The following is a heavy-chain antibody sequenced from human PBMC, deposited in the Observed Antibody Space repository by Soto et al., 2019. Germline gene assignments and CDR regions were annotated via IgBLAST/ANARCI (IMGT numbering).Heavy chain of an antibody. CDR1: GFTFTSSA. D-gene: IGHD3-22*01. Sequence: ASVKVSCKASGFTFTSSAVQWVRQARGQRLEWIGWIVVGSGNTNYAQKVQERVTITRDMSTSTAYMELSSLRSEDTAVYYCAASSVSAPDDSSGDDAFDIWGQGTMVTVSS. J-gene: IGHJ3*02. V-gene: IGHV1-58*01. CDR3: AASSVSAPDDSSGDDAFDI. CDR2: IVVGSGNT.